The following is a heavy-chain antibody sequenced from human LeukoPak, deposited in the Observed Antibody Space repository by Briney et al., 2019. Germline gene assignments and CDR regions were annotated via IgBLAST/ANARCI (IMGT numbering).Heavy chain of an antibody. CDR2: ISTSGSNK. CDR1: GFTFSSYE. V-gene: IGHV3-48*03. J-gene: IGHJ4*02. Sequence: TGGSLRLSCAASGFTFSSYEMNWVRQAPGKGREWVSYISTSGSNKYYADSVKGRFTISRDNAKNSLYLQMNSLRAEDTAVYHCARGGWYVGFDFWGQGTLVTVSS. D-gene: IGHD6-19*01. CDR3: ARGGWYVGFDF.